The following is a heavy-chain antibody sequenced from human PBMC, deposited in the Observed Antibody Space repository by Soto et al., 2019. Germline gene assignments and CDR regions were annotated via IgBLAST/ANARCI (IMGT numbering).Heavy chain of an antibody. D-gene: IGHD2-2*01. V-gene: IGHV1-24*01. CDR3: ATDPRYCSSTSCPSGSLGY. Sequence: ASVQVACKVSGYTLTELSMHWVRKAPGKGFEWMGGFDPEDGETIYAQKFQGRVTMTEDTSTDTAYMELSSLRSEDTAVYYCATDPRYCSSTSCPSGSLGYWGQGTLVTVS. CDR2: FDPEDGET. J-gene: IGHJ4*02. CDR1: GYTLTELS.